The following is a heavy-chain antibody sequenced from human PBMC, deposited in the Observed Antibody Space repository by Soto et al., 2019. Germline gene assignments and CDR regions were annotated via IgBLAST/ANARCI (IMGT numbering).Heavy chain of an antibody. CDR3: ARDGRIAVAGSFDY. J-gene: IGHJ4*02. CDR1: GFTFSSYE. V-gene: IGHV3-48*03. CDR2: ISSSGSTI. D-gene: IGHD6-19*01. Sequence: EVQLVESGGGLVQPGGSLRLSCAASGFTFSSYEMNWVRQAPGKGLEWVSYISSSGSTIYYADSVKGRFTISRDNAKNSLYLQMKSLRAEDTAVYYCARDGRIAVAGSFDYWGQGTLVTVSS.